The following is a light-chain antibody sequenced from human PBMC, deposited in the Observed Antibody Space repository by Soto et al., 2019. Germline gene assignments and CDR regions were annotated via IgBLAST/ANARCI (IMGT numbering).Light chain of an antibody. CDR3: QQRSDWPIT. CDR1: QSVSSN. CDR2: GAS. J-gene: IGKJ1*01. V-gene: IGKV3-15*01. Sequence: EIVMTQSPATLSVSPGERATLSCRASQSVSSNLAWYQQKPGQAPRLLIYGASTRATGIPARSSGSGSGTEFTLTISSLQSKDFAVYSCQQRSDWPITFGQGTKVDIK.